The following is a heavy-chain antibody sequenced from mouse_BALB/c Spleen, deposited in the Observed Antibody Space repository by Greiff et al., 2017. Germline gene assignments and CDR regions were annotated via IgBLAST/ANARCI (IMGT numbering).Heavy chain of an antibody. J-gene: IGHJ2*01. D-gene: IGHD2-2*01. V-gene: IGHV1-7*01. CDR2: INPSTGYT. CDR3: ARSDLLWLRRVDY. CDR1: GYTFTSYW. Sequence: VQLQQSGAELAKPGVSVKMSCKASGYTFTSYWMHWVKQRPGQGLEWIGYINPSTGYTEYNQKFKDKATLTADKSSSTAYMQLSSLTSEDSAVYYCARSDLLWLRRVDYWGQGTTLTVSS.